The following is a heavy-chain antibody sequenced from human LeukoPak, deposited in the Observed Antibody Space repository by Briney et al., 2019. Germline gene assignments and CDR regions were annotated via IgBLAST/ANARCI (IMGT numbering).Heavy chain of an antibody. Sequence: GGSLRLSCAASGFTFSSYSMNWVRQAPGKGLEWVSSISSSGSYIYYADSVKGRFTISRDNAKNSLYLQMNSLRAEDTAVYYCAKDGDDSSGYLDYWGQGTLVTVSS. CDR1: GFTFSSYS. J-gene: IGHJ4*02. V-gene: IGHV3-21*01. CDR2: ISSSGSYI. CDR3: AKDGDDSSGYLDY. D-gene: IGHD3-22*01.